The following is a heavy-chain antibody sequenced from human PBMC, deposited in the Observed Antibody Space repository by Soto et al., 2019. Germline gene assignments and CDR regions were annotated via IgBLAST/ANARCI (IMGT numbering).Heavy chain of an antibody. CDR3: ARDRITIFVVVPPYGMDV. J-gene: IGHJ6*02. D-gene: IGHD3-3*01. V-gene: IGHV1-3*01. Sequence: ASVKVSCKASGYTFTSYAMHWVRQAPGQRLEWMGWINAGNGNTKYSQKFQGRVTITRDISASTAYMELSSLRSEDTAVYYCARDRITIFVVVPPYGMDVWGQGTTVTVSS. CDR1: GYTFTSYA. CDR2: INAGNGNT.